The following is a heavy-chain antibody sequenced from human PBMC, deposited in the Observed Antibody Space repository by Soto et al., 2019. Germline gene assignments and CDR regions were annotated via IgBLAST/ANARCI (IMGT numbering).Heavy chain of an antibody. CDR3: AGFRIRGYDSKKDAFDI. CDR2: INQDGSES. V-gene: IGHV3-7*01. J-gene: IGHJ3*02. D-gene: IGHD5-12*01. CDR1: GFTFSTYW. Sequence: EVQLVGSGGGLVQPGGSLRLSCAASGFTFSTYWMSWVRQGPGKGLEWVANINQDGSESYYVDSVKGRFSISRDNAKNSLYLQMNSLRGEDTAVYYCAGFRIRGYDSKKDAFDIWGQGTMVTVSS.